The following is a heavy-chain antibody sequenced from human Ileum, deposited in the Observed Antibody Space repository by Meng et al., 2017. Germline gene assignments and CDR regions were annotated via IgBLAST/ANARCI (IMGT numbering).Heavy chain of an antibody. Sequence: GSLRLSCTVSGGSITTYYWSWIRQSAGRGLEWIGRIYPGGSTNYNPSLKSRVTMSADTSKNQFSLNLNSLTTADTAVYYCARDHAAYAQVLGYWGQGTLVTVSS. CDR1: GGSITTYY. CDR2: IYPGGST. V-gene: IGHV4-4*07. CDR3: ARDHAAYAQVLGY. D-gene: IGHD2-2*01. J-gene: IGHJ4*02.